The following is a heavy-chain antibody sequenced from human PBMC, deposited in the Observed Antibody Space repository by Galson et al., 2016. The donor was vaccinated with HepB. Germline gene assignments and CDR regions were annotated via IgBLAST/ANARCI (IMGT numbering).Heavy chain of an antibody. CDR1: GFTFRDYA. V-gene: IGHV3-23*01. Sequence: SLRLSCAGSGFTFRDYAMSWVRQAPGKGLEWVSGVSGHASNTHYADSVKGRFTVSRDNSKNTVYLQMKSLRVEDTAVYYCARGRYGDYVSPFDYWGQGTLVTVSS. D-gene: IGHD4-17*01. CDR2: VSGHASNT. J-gene: IGHJ4*02. CDR3: ARGRYGDYVSPFDY.